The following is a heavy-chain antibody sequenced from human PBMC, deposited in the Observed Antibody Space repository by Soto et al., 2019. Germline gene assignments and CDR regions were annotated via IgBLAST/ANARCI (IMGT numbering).Heavy chain of an antibody. CDR2: ISSSGSTI. CDR3: ARETEYYYYYYGMDV. J-gene: IGHJ6*02. V-gene: IGHV3-48*03. Sequence: GGSLRLSCAASGFTFSSYEMNWVRQAPGKGLEWVSYISSSGSTIYYADSVKGRFTISRENAKNSLYLQMNSLRAEDTAVYYCARETEYYYYYYGMDVWGQGTTVTVSS. CDR1: GFTFSSYE.